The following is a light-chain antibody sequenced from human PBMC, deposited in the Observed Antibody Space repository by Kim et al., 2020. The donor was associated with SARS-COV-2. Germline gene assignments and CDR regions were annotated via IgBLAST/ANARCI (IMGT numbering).Light chain of an antibody. Sequence: EIVMTQSPGTLSLSPGEGATLSCSASQSVSHNLAWFQQRPGQAPRLLIFGASTRATGIPARFSGSGSGTEFTLTISSLQSEDSALYYCQQYDDWPPEGTFGPGTKVDIK. CDR2: GAS. J-gene: IGKJ3*01. CDR1: QSVSHN. CDR3: QQYDDWPPEGT. V-gene: IGKV3D-15*01.